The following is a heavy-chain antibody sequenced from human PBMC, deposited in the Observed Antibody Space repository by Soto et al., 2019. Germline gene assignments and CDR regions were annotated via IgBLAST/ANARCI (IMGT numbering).Heavy chain of an antibody. CDR1: GYTFTSYG. J-gene: IGHJ4*02. CDR3: ARAFPSSGWLIFDY. V-gene: IGHV1-18*01. CDR2: ISAYNGNT. Sequence: ASVKVSCKASGYTFTSYGISWVRQAPGQGLEWMGWISAYNGNTNYAQKLQGRVTMTTDTSTSTAYMELRSLRSDDTAVYYCARAFPSSGWLIFDYWGQGTLVTVSS. D-gene: IGHD6-19*01.